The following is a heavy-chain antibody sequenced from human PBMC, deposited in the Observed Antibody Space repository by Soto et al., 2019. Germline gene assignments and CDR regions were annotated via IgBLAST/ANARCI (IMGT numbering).Heavy chain of an antibody. V-gene: IGHV3-21*01. CDR1: GFTFSSYS. J-gene: IGHJ1*01. Sequence: EVQLVESGGGLVKPGGSLRLSCAASGFTFSSYSMNWVRQAPGKGLEWVSSISSSSSYIYYADSVKGRFTISRDNAKNSLYLQMNSLRAEDTAVYYCAKGISSGWYIGYFQHWGQGTLVTVSS. CDR2: ISSSSSYI. D-gene: IGHD6-19*01. CDR3: AKGISSGWYIGYFQH.